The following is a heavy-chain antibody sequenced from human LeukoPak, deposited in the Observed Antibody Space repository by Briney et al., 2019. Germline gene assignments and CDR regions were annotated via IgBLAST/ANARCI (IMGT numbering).Heavy chain of an antibody. V-gene: IGHV3-23*01. CDR3: AKDREGLGIAADGTQPDY. Sequence: GGSLRLSCGASGFTFSNYAMSWVRQAPGKGLEWVSSISGSGGSTYYADSVKGRFTISRDNSKNTLYLQMNSLRTEDTALYYCAKDREGLGIAADGTQPDYWGQGTLVTVSS. CDR2: ISGSGGST. D-gene: IGHD6-13*01. CDR1: GFTFSNYA. J-gene: IGHJ4*02.